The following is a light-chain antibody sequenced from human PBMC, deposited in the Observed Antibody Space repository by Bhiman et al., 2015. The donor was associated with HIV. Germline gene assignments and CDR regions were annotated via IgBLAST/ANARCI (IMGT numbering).Light chain of an antibody. CDR3: SSYTTSSTLL. Sequence: QSVLTQPPSASGTPGQRVTISCSGSSSNIGSNYVYWYQQLPGTTPKLLIYRNNQRPSGVPDRFSGSKSDNTASLTISGLQAEDEADYYCSSYTTSSTLLFGGGTKLTVL. J-gene: IGLJ2*01. CDR2: RNN. V-gene: IGLV1-47*01. CDR1: SSNIGSNY.